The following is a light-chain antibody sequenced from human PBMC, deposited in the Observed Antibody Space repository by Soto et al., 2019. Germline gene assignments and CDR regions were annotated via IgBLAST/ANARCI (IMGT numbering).Light chain of an antibody. J-gene: IGKJ1*01. CDR1: PSVLTY. CDR2: EAS. V-gene: IGKV3-11*01. Sequence: VLTQSPATLSLSPGERATLSCRASPSVLTYMAWYQQKPGQAPRLLIYEASKRATGVPARFSGSGSGTDFTLTISSLEPEDFAVYFCQQRERTFGQGTKVTIK. CDR3: QQRERT.